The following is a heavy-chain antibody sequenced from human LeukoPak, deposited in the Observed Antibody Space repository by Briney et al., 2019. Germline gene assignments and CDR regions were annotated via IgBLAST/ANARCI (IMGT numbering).Heavy chain of an antibody. V-gene: IGHV3-9*01. Sequence: PGGSLRLSCAASGFTFDDYAMHWVRQAPGKGLEWVSGISWNSGSIGYADSVKGRFTISRDNAKNSLYLQMNSLRAEDTAVYYCARRTLGTPDYWGQGTLVTVSS. D-gene: IGHD7-27*01. CDR2: ISWNSGSI. CDR1: GFTFDDYA. CDR3: ARRTLGTPDY. J-gene: IGHJ4*02.